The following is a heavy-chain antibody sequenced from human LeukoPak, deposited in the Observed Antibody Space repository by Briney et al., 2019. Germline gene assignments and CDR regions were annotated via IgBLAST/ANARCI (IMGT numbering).Heavy chain of an antibody. J-gene: IGHJ4*02. D-gene: IGHD3-10*01. V-gene: IGHV1-8*01. CDR2: MNPNSGNT. Sequence: ASVKLSCKASGYTFNSYDINWVRQASGQGLEWMGWMNPNSGNTGTAQKFQGRVTVTRNTSISTAYMELSSLRSEDTAVYYCARGRKVRGVIISTGLDFDYWGQGTLVTVSS. CDR3: ARGRKVRGVIISTGLDFDY. CDR1: GYTFNSYD.